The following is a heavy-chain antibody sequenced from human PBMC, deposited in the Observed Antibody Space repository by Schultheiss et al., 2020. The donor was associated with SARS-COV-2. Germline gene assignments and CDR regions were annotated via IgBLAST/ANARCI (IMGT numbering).Heavy chain of an antibody. J-gene: IGHJ4*02. CDR2: ISGSGGST. CDR1: GFTVSSNY. D-gene: IGHD3-10*01. V-gene: IGHV3-23*01. CDR3: TYHYYGSGSYYSDY. Sequence: GESLKISCAASGFTVSSNYMSWVRQAPGKGLEWVSAISGSGGSTYYADSVKGRFTISRDNSKNTLYLQMNSLKTEDTAVYYCTYHYYGSGSYYSDYWGQGTLVTVSS.